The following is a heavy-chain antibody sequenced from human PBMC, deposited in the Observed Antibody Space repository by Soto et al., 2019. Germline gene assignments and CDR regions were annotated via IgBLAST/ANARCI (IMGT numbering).Heavy chain of an antibody. J-gene: IGHJ4*02. CDR3: ARSMYYSDGSNYSPFDY. CDR1: GGSVSSGNYY. V-gene: IGHV4-61*01. CDR2: FYYTGST. D-gene: IGHD3-22*01. Sequence: SETLSLTCTVSGGSVSSGNYYLSWIRQPPGKGLEWIGYFYYTGSTNYNPSLKSRVTISIDASKNQFSLRLSSVTAADTAVYYCARSMYYSDGSNYSPFDYWGQGTLVTVPQ.